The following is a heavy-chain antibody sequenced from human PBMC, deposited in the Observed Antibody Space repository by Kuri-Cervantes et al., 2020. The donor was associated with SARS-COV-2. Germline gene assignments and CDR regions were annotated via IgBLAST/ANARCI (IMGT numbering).Heavy chain of an antibody. CDR1: GFTFSSYS. Sequence: GASLKISCAASGFTFSSYSMNWVRQAPGKGLEWVSYISSSSSTIYYADSVKGRFTISRDNAKNPLYLQMNSLRAGDTAVYYCAKDTRWLQSYTFDYWGQGTLVTVSS. J-gene: IGHJ4*02. CDR3: AKDTRWLQSYTFDY. D-gene: IGHD5-24*01. CDR2: ISSSSSTI. V-gene: IGHV3-48*01.